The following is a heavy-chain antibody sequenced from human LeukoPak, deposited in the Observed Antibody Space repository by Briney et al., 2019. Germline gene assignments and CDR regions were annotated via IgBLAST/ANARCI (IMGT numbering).Heavy chain of an antibody. Sequence: ASVKVSCKASGYSLIVYYIHWVRQAPGQGLEWMGWINPRTGDTNYAPQFQGRLTMARDTSTSTAFMELNRLTSDDTAVYFCARAIGYGDYWGQGTLVTVSS. D-gene: IGHD1-1*01. CDR1: GYSLIVYY. CDR3: ARAIGYGDY. V-gene: IGHV1-2*02. J-gene: IGHJ4*02. CDR2: INPRTGDT.